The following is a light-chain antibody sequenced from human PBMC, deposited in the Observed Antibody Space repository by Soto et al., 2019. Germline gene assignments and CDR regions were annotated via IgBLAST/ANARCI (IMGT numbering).Light chain of an antibody. V-gene: IGLV2-14*01. Sequence: QYVLTQPAAVSGSPGQSITISCTGTNSDVGGHDYVSWYQHFPGKAPKLLIYTVTSRPSGVSTRFSGSKSGATASLIISGLQAEDEAEYFCSSYTSATPSHVVFGGGTKVTVL. CDR3: SSYTSATPSHVV. J-gene: IGLJ2*01. CDR2: TVT. CDR1: NSDVGGHDY.